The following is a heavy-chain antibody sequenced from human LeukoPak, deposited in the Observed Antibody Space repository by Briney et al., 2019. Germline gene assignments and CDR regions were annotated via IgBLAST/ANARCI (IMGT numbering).Heavy chain of an antibody. CDR3: ARHKKYYYYYGMDV. J-gene: IGHJ6*02. CDR2: IYYSGST. Sequence: SETLSLTCTVSGGSISSYYWSWIRQPPGKGLEWIGYIYYSGSTNYNPSLKSRVTISVDTSKNQFSLKLSSVTAADTAVYYCARHKKYYYYYGMDVWGQGTTVTASS. V-gene: IGHV4-59*08. CDR1: GGSISSYY.